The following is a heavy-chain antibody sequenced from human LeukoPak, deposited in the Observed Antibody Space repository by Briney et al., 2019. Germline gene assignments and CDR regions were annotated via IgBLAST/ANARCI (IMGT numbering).Heavy chain of an antibody. CDR2: IYYTGT. D-gene: IGHD3-10*01. CDR1: GGSVTDYY. J-gene: IGHJ3*02. V-gene: IGHV4-59*02. CDR3: ARVRYYYGSGRTFDI. Sequence: SETLSLTCTVSGGSVTDYYWSWIRQSPGKGLEWIGYIYYTGTSYNPSLKSRVTISADTSKNQFSLKLISVTAADTAVYYCARVRYYYGSGRTFDIWGQGTMVTVSS.